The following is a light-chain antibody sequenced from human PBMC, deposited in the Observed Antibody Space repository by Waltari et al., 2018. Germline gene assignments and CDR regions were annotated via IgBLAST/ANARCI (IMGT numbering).Light chain of an antibody. CDR3: QQSYDTPRT. J-gene: IGKJ1*01. V-gene: IGKV1-39*01. Sequence: DFQMTQSPSSLSASLGISVTITCRASQYISTYLNWYQQKSGKGPKLLIYAASTLQSGVPSRFSGSGSGTDFTFTISSLQLEDFATYYCQQSYDTPRTFGQGTKVEVK. CDR1: QYISTY. CDR2: AAS.